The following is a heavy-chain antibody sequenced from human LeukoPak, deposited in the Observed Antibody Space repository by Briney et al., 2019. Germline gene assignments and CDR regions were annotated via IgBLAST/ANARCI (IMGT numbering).Heavy chain of an antibody. Sequence: GGSLRLSCAASGFTFSSYSMNWVRQAPGKGLEWVSSISSSSSYIYYADSVKGRFTISRDNAKNSLYLQMNSLRAEDTAVYYCARDQYSSSWYYYYYGMDVWGQGTTVTVSS. CDR3: ARDQYSSSWYYYYYGMDV. V-gene: IGHV3-21*01. CDR1: GFTFSSYS. J-gene: IGHJ6*02. D-gene: IGHD6-13*01. CDR2: ISSSSSYI.